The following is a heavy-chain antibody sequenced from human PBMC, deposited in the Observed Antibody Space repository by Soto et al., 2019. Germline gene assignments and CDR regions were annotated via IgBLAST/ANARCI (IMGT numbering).Heavy chain of an antibody. Sequence: GESLKISCKGSGYSFTSYWIGWVRQMPGKGLEWMGIIYPGDSDTRYSPSFQGQVTISADKSISTAYLQWSSLKASDTAMYYCARRGSEYCSGGSCWTRYMDVWGKGTTVTVSS. CDR3: ARRGSEYCSGGSCWTRYMDV. J-gene: IGHJ6*03. V-gene: IGHV5-51*01. D-gene: IGHD2-15*01. CDR1: GYSFTSYW. CDR2: IYPGDSDT.